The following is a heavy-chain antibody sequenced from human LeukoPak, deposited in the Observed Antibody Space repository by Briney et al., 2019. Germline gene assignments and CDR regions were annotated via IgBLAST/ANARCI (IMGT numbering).Heavy chain of an antibody. Sequence: KTSETLSLTCTVSGGSINRSSYYWAWLRQPPGKGMEWIGSMHPSESTYYNPSLRSRITIRVNTEKNLFSLSLTSVTAADRAVYYCSRQPPYSSTFDVWGQGTMVSVSS. J-gene: IGHJ3*01. CDR1: GGSINRSSYY. CDR3: SRQPPYSSTFDV. CDR2: MHPSEST. V-gene: IGHV4-39*01. D-gene: IGHD2-21*01.